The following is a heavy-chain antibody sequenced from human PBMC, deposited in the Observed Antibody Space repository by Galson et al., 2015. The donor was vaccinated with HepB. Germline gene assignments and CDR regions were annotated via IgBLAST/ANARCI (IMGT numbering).Heavy chain of an antibody. Sequence: SLRLSCAASGFTFSSYGMHWVRQAPGKGLEWVAVIRYDGSNKYYADSVKGRFTISRDNSKNTLYLQMNSLRAEDTAVYYCAREHELNDWPYYYYYGMDVWGQGTTVTVSS. CDR2: IRYDGSNK. V-gene: IGHV3-33*01. CDR1: GFTFSSYG. D-gene: IGHD1-1*01. J-gene: IGHJ6*02. CDR3: AREHELNDWPYYYYYGMDV.